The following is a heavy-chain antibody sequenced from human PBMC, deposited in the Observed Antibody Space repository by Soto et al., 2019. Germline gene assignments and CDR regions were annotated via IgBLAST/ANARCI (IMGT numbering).Heavy chain of an antibody. Sequence: GASVKVSCKVSGYTLTELSMHWVRQAPGKGLEWMGGFDPEDGETIYAQKFQGRVTMTEDTSTDTAYMELSSLRSEDTAVYYCAVPGYCSGGSCYFPYYYGMDVWGQGTTVTVSS. J-gene: IGHJ6*02. D-gene: IGHD2-15*01. CDR1: GYTLTELS. V-gene: IGHV1-24*01. CDR3: AVPGYCSGGSCYFPYYYGMDV. CDR2: FDPEDGET.